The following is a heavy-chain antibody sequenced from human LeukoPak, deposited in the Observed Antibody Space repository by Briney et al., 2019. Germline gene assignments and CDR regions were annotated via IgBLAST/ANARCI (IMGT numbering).Heavy chain of an antibody. Sequence: GGSLRLSCAASGFTFSSYAMSWVRQAPGKGLEWVSAISGSGGSTYYADSVKGRFTISRDNSKNTLYLQLNSLRAEDTAIYYCAKDLTYYYDSTGYYFDYWGQGTLVTVSS. D-gene: IGHD3-22*01. J-gene: IGHJ4*02. V-gene: IGHV3-23*01. CDR3: AKDLTYYYDSTGYYFDY. CDR1: GFTFSSYA. CDR2: ISGSGGST.